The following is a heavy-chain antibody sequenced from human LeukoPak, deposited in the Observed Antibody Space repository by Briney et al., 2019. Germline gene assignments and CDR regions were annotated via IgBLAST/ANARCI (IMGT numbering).Heavy chain of an antibody. Sequence: PSETLSLTCTVSGGSISSYYWSWIRQPPGKGLEWIGYIYYSGSTNYNPSLKSRVTISVDTSKNQFSLKLSSVTAADTAVYYCAREGPRGRDYYYYYYMDVWGRGTTVTVSS. J-gene: IGHJ6*03. CDR2: IYYSGST. D-gene: IGHD3-10*01. CDR1: GGSISSYY. V-gene: IGHV4-59*01. CDR3: AREGPRGRDYYYYYYMDV.